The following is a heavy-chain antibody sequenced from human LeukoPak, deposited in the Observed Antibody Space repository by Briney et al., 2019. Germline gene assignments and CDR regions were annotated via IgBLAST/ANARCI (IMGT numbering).Heavy chain of an antibody. CDR3: ARDGPTKGDIVVVPAAMYY. D-gene: IGHD2-2*01. CDR1: GFTFSSYS. V-gene: IGHV3-21*01. J-gene: IGHJ4*02. Sequence: PGGSLRLSCAASGFTFSSYSMNWVRQAPGKGLEWVSSISSSSSSYVYYADSVKGRFTISRDNAKNSLYLQMNSLRAEDTAVYYCARDGPTKGDIVVVPAAMYYWGQGTLVTVSS. CDR2: ISSSSSSYV.